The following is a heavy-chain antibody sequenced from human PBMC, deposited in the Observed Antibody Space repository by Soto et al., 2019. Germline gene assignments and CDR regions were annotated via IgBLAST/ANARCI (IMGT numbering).Heavy chain of an antibody. Sequence: QVQLVESGGGVVQPGRSLRLSCAASGITFSSYGMHWVRQATGKGLEWVALISYDGSKKYYADSVKGRLTISRDNYKNTLYLQMNSLRAEDTAVYYCAKDRWDYYDKRGWFDPWGQGTLVTVSS. CDR1: GITFSSYG. CDR2: ISYDGSKK. D-gene: IGHD3-22*01. J-gene: IGHJ5*02. V-gene: IGHV3-30*18. CDR3: AKDRWDYYDKRGWFDP.